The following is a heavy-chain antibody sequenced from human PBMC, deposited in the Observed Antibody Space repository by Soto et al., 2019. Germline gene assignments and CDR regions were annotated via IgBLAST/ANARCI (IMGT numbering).Heavy chain of an antibody. D-gene: IGHD3-22*01. Sequence: QVQLQESGPGLVKPSQTLSLTCTVSGGSISSGGYYWSWIRQHPGKGLEWIGYIYYSGSTYYNPSLKSRVTRSVATSKNQFSLKLCSVTAADTAVYYCARDDYDSSGYYLEYFQHWGQGTLVTVSS. CDR3: ARDDYDSSGYYLEYFQH. CDR1: GGSISSGGYY. V-gene: IGHV4-31*03. J-gene: IGHJ1*01. CDR2: IYYSGST.